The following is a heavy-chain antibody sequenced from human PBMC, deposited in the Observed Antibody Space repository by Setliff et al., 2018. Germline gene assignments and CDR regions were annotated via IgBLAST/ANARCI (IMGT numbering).Heavy chain of an antibody. V-gene: IGHV4-39*02. CDR2: IYNSGTT. J-gene: IGHJ5*01. Sequence: KTSETLSLTCIVAGDSISNTGYYWGWIRQPPGKGLEWIGRIYNSGTTNYNPSLKSRVTISADTSNNSFSLNLFSVTPADTAVYYCAGRDYSGGDSWGHGTLVTVSS. CDR3: AGRDYSGGDS. D-gene: IGHD4-4*01. CDR1: GDSISNTGYY.